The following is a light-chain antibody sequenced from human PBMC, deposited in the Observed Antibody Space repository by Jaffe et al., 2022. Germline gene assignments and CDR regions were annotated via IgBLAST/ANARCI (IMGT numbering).Light chain of an antibody. CDR2: KDT. CDR1: ALPKHY. V-gene: IGLV3-25*03. J-gene: IGLJ3*02. Sequence: SFELTQPPSMSVSPGQTAKITCSGDALPKHYAYWYQQKPGQAPMLVIYKDTERPSGIPERFSGSTSGTKVTLTISGVQAEDEAAYYCQLTDTTRTWVFGGGTQLTVL. CDR3: QLTDTTRTWV.